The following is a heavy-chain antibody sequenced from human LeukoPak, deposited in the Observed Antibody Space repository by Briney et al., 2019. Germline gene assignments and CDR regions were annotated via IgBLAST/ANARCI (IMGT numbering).Heavy chain of an antibody. Sequence: SETLSLTCAVYGGSFSGYYWSWIRQPPGKGLEWIGEINHSGSTNYNPSLKSRVTISVDTSKNQFSLKLSSVTAADTAVYYCARESTYYDFWSGYRNYNWFDPWGQGTLATVSS. V-gene: IGHV4-34*01. J-gene: IGHJ5*02. CDR2: INHSGST. CDR3: ARESTYYDFWSGYRNYNWFDP. CDR1: GGSFSGYY. D-gene: IGHD3-3*01.